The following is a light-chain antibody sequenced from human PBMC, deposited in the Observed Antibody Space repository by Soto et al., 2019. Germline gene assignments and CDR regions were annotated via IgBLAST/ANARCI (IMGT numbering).Light chain of an antibody. V-gene: IGKV1-5*01. CDR3: QHYNSYSEA. CDR1: QSISSW. J-gene: IGKJ1*01. Sequence: DIQMTQSPSTLSASVGGRVTITCRASQSISSWLAWYQQKPGKAPKLLIYDVSSLESGVPSRFSGSGSGTEFTLTISSLQPDDFATYYCQHYNSYSEAFGQGTKVDIK. CDR2: DVS.